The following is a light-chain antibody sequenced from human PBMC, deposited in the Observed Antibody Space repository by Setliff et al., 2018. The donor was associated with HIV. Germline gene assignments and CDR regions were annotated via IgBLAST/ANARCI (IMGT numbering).Light chain of an antibody. V-gene: IGLV2-14*03. CDR2: EVT. CDR1: SSDIAVYDY. J-gene: IGLJ2*01. CDR3: SSYRRTNTWV. Sequence: QSALAQAASVSGSPGQSITIFCIGTSSDIAVYDYVSWYQQHPGEAPKLIIYEVTNRPSGVSNRFSGSKSGNTASLTISGLQAEDEALYYCSSYRRTNTWVFGGGTKVTVL.